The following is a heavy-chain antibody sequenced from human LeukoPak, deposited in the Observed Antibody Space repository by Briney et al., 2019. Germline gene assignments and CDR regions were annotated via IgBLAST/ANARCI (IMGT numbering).Heavy chain of an antibody. CDR1: GYTFTSYG. Sequence: GASVKVSCKASGYTFTSYGISWVRQAPGQGLEWMGWINPNNGGTNYAPKFQGRVTMTRDTSISTAHMELSRLTSDDTAVYYCARDEVRDLEDFDYWGQGSLVTVSS. CDR2: INPNNGGT. J-gene: IGHJ4*02. CDR3: ARDEVRDLEDFDY. V-gene: IGHV1-2*02.